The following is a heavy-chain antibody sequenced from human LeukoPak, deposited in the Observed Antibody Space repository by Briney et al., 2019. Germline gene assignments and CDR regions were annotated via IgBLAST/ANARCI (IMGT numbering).Heavy chain of an antibody. V-gene: IGHV4-31*03. J-gene: IGHJ4*02. CDR2: IYYSGST. CDR1: GGSISSAGYY. Sequence: SETLSLTCTVSGGSISSAGYYWNWIRHHPEKGLEWIGYIYYSGSTYYNPSLQSRVIISVDTSKNQFSLKLSSVTAADTALYYCARGSAPDDIVVVVAATHSYFDYWGQGTLVTVSS. CDR3: ARGSAPDDIVVVVAATHSYFDY. D-gene: IGHD2-15*01.